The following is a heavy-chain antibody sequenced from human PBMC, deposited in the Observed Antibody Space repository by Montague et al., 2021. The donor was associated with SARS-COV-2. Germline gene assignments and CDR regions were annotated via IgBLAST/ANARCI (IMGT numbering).Heavy chain of an antibody. CDR2: IWYDGSNQ. D-gene: IGHD3-10*01. CDR3: AREYSAPRWFGEYNRYGMDV. CDR1: GFTFSSYD. V-gene: IGHV3-33*08. Sequence: RRLSWSASGFTFSSYDMHWVRQAPGKGLEWVAVIWYDGSNQYYGDSVKGRFTISRDNSKNTLYLQMNSLRAEDTAVYYCAREYSAPRWFGEYNRYGMDVWDQGTTVTVSS. J-gene: IGHJ6*02.